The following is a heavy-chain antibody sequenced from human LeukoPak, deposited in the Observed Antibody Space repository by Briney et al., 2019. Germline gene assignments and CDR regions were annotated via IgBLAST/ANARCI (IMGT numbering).Heavy chain of an antibody. Sequence: SETLSLTCTVSGGSISSYYWSWIRQPPGQGLEWIWYIYYSGSTNYNPSLKSRVTISVDTSKNQFSLKLSSVTAADTAVYYCARCDKAAAGTLWFDPWGQGTLVTVSS. CDR2: IYYSGST. CDR1: GGSISSYY. V-gene: IGHV4-59*01. D-gene: IGHD6-13*01. J-gene: IGHJ5*02. CDR3: ARCDKAAAGTLWFDP.